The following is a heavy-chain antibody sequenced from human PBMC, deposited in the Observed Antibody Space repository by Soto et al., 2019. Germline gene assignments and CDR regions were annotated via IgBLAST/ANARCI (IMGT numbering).Heavy chain of an antibody. Sequence: QVQLVESGGGLVKPGGSLRISCAASGFTFTDYYMSWIRQAPGTGLEWVSYMSSSGSTIYYADSVKGRFTIYRDNDKNSLYLLRNSLRAEDPAVYYCARFLKATPVTNWGQGTLVTVSS. J-gene: IGHJ4*02. V-gene: IGHV3-11*01. D-gene: IGHD4-4*01. CDR2: MSSSGSTI. CDR1: GFTFTDYY. CDR3: ARFLKATPVTN.